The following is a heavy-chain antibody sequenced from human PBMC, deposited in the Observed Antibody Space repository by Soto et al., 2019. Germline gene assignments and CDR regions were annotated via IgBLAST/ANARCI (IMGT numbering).Heavy chain of an antibody. CDR2: ISYDGSNK. CDR3: AKDTVYSSSWYYYYGMDV. J-gene: IGHJ6*02. V-gene: IGHV3-30*18. D-gene: IGHD6-13*01. Sequence: QVQLVECGGGVVQPGRSLRLSCAASGFTFSSYGMHWVRQAPGKGLEWVAVISYDGSNKYYADSVKGRFTISRDNSKNTLYLQMNSLRAEDTAVYYCAKDTVYSSSWYYYYGMDVWGQAPTVTVSS. CDR1: GFTFSSYG.